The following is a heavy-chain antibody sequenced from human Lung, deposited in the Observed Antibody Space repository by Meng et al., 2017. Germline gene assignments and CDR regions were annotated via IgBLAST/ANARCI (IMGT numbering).Heavy chain of an antibody. Sequence: QGQLTQWGVGLFKPSETLSLTFVVSGGSFSDYYWSWIRQPPGKGLEWIGEINHSGSTNYNPSLESRATISVDTSQNNLSLKLSSVTAADSAVYYCARGPTTMAHDFDYWGQGTLVTVSS. J-gene: IGHJ4*02. D-gene: IGHD4-11*01. CDR2: INHSGST. CDR1: GGSFSDYY. V-gene: IGHV4-34*01. CDR3: ARGPTTMAHDFDY.